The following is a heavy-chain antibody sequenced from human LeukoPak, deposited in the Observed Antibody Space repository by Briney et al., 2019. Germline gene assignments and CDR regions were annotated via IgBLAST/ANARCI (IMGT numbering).Heavy chain of an antibody. Sequence: SETLSLTCTVSGDSVRSSNYYWDWIRQPPGKGLEWIGEINHSGSTNYNPSLKSRVTISVDTSKNQFSLKLSSVTAADTAVYYCARGYRFFCSSTSCYIYGSWGQGTLVTVSS. CDR1: GDSVRSSNYY. CDR3: ARGYRFFCSSTSCYIYGS. J-gene: IGHJ5*02. V-gene: IGHV4-39*07. CDR2: INHSGST. D-gene: IGHD2-2*02.